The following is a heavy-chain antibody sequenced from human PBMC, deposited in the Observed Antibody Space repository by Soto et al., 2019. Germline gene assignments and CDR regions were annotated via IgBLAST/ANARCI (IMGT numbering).Heavy chain of an antibody. V-gene: IGHV4-30-4*01. D-gene: IGHD2-15*01. J-gene: IGHJ5*02. CDR1: GDSISSNNNY. Sequence: SETLSLTCTVSGDSISSNNNYWSWIRQPPGEGLEWIGFISYSGTTSYNPSLKSRVTISVDTSKNQFSLKLSSVTAADTAVYYCARVVAASSGGFDWFDPWGQGTLVTVSS. CDR2: ISYSGTT. CDR3: ARVVAASSGGFDWFDP.